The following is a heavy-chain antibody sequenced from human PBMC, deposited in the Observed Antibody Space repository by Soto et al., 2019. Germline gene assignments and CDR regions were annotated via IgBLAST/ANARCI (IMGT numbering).Heavy chain of an antibody. CDR3: AKDVESGWYEASDY. V-gene: IGHV3-23*01. CDR2: IRSFDYRT. D-gene: IGHD6-19*01. CDR1: GFAFSQYG. Sequence: GGSLRLSCTASGFAFSQYGMSWVRQAPGKGLEWVSSIRSFDYRTNYADSVKGRFTISRDNSKSTLSLQMNSLRAEDTAVYYCAKDVESGWYEASDYWGPGTLVTVSS. J-gene: IGHJ4*02.